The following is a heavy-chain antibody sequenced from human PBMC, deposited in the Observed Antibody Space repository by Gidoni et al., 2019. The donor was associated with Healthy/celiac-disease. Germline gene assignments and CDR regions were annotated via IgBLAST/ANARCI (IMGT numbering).Heavy chain of an antibody. CDR1: VCAITSGSYS. D-gene: IGHD6-19*01. CDR3: ARETGAVAASGWFDP. V-gene: IGHV4-61*02. J-gene: IGHJ5*02. Sequence: QVQLQDSGPGLVKPPQPLSLTSTVSVCAITSGSYSWSWIRQPAGKGLEWIGRIYTSGSTNYNPSLKSRVTISVDTSKNQFSLKLSSVTAADTAVYYCARETGAVAASGWFDPWGQGTLVTVSS. CDR2: IYTSGST.